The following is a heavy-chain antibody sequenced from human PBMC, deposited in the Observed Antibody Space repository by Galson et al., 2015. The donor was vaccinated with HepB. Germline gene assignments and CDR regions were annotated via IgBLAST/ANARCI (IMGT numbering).Heavy chain of an antibody. J-gene: IGHJ4*02. CDR1: GFTVSSNY. CDR3: ARDHCSSTSCYWPY. CDR2: IYSGGST. V-gene: IGHV3-53*01. Sequence: SLRLSCAASGFTVSSNYMSWVRQAPGKGLEWVSVIYSGGSTYYADAVKGRFTISSDNSKNTLYLQMNSLRAEDTAVYYCARDHCSSTSCYWPYWGQGSLVTVSS. D-gene: IGHD2-2*01.